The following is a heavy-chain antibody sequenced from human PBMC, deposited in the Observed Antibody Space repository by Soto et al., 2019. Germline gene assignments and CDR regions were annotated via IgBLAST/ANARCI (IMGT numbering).Heavy chain of an antibody. CDR2: IYYTGST. V-gene: IGHV4-39*01. D-gene: IGHD3-16*01. CDR3: ARQAGAFGYYMDV. CDR1: SGSISSSYYY. J-gene: IGHJ6*03. Sequence: QLQLQESGPGLVKPSESLSLTCTVSSGSISSSYYYWGWIRQPPGKGLEWIGAIYYTGSTYYNPPLQSRVTISVDTSKNQFSLKMSSVPAADTAVYFCARQAGAFGYYMDVWGKGATVTVSS.